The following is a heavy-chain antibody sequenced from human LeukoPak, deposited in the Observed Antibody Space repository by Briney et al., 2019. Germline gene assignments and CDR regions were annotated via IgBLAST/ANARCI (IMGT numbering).Heavy chain of an antibody. D-gene: IGHD6-19*01. V-gene: IGHV1-8*01. CDR1: GYTFTSYD. CDR2: MNPNSGNT. CDR3: ARALFSGWYEGVGY. Sequence: GASVKVSCKASGYTFTSYDINWVRQSTGQGLEWMGWMNPNSGNTGYAQKFQGRVTMTRNTSISTAYMELSSLRSEDTAVYYCARALFSGWYEGVGYWGQGTLVTVSS. J-gene: IGHJ4*02.